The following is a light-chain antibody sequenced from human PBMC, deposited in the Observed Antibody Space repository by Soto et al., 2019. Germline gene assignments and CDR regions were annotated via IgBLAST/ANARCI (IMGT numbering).Light chain of an antibody. CDR3: SSYTSSATWV. V-gene: IGLV2-14*01. Sequence: QSALTQPASVSGSPGQSITISCTGTSSDIGAYNYVSWYQQHPGRAPKLMIYEVTNRPSGVSYRFSGSKSGYTASLTISGLQAEDEADYYCSSYTSSATWVFGGGTKLTVL. CDR1: SSDIGAYNY. CDR2: EVT. J-gene: IGLJ3*02.